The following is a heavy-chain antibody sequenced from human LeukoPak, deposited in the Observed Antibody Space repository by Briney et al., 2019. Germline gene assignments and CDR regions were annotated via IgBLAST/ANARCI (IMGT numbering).Heavy chain of an antibody. Sequence: GGSLRLSCAASGFTFSGYAMSWVRQAPGKGLEWVSAISGSGGSTYYADSVKGRFTISRDNSKNTLYLQMNSLRAEDTAVYYCAKDPASYDYMDVWGKGTTVTVSS. V-gene: IGHV3-23*01. CDR1: GFTFSGYA. CDR2: ISGSGGST. J-gene: IGHJ6*03. CDR3: AKDPASYDYMDV.